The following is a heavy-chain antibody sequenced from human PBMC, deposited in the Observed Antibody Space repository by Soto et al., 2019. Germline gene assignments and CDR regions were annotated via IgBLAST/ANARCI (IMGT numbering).Heavy chain of an antibody. CDR2: INPNSGGT. V-gene: IGHV1-2*04. D-gene: IGHD4-17*01. Sequence: VXVXCKASGYXLTGYYMHWVRQAPGQGLEWMGWINPNSGGTNYAQKFQGWVTMTRDTSISTAYMELSRLRSDDTAVYYCARSYGDYGAFDIWGQGTMVTVSS. CDR1: GYXLTGYY. J-gene: IGHJ3*02. CDR3: ARSYGDYGAFDI.